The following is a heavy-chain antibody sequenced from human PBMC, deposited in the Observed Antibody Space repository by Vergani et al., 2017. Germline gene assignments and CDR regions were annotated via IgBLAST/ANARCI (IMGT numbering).Heavy chain of an antibody. CDR1: NDSVSNTFYY. CDR2: IFYTGTT. CDR3: ARESSGSAFDF. J-gene: IGHJ4*02. V-gene: IGHV4-30-4*08. D-gene: IGHD2-15*01. Sequence: QVQLQESGPGLVKPSETLSLTCTVSNDSVSNTFYYWGWIRQTPGKGLEWIGFIFYTGTTYYNPSLESRLTMSVDMSKNQFSLRLTFATSSDTAVYYCARESSGSAFDFWGQGTLVIVSS.